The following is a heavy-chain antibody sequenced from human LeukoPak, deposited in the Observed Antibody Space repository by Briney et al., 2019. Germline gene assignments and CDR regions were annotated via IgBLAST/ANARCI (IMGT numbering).Heavy chain of an antibody. D-gene: IGHD3-3*01. CDR3: ARTLYDFWSGYYSNWFDP. Sequence: ASVKVSCKASGGTFSSYAISWVRQAPGQGLEWMGGIIPIFGTANYAQKFQGRVTITADESTSTAYMELSSLRSEDTAVYYCARTLYDFWSGYYSNWFDPRGQGTLVTVSS. V-gene: IGHV1-69*13. CDR1: GGTFSSYA. J-gene: IGHJ5*02. CDR2: IIPIFGTA.